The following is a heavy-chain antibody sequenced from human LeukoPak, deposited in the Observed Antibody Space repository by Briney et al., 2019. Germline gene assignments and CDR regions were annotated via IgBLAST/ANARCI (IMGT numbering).Heavy chain of an antibody. CDR2: IYYSGST. CDR3: ARARPVRVTIFGVVPNFDY. J-gene: IGHJ4*02. Sequence: SETLSLTCTVSGGSISSYYWSWLRQPPGKGLEWIGYIYYSGSTNYNPSLKSRVTISVDTSKNQFSLKLSSVTAADTAVYYCARARPVRVTIFGVVPNFDYWGQGTLVTVSS. CDR1: GGSISSYY. D-gene: IGHD3-3*01. V-gene: IGHV4-59*01.